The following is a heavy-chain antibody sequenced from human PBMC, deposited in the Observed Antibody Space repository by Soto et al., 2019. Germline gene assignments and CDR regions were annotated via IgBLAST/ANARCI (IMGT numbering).Heavy chain of an antibody. J-gene: IGHJ4*02. Sequence: GGSLRLSCAASGFTFSSYAMHWVRQAPGKGLEWVSVISYDGSNKYYADFVKGRFTISRDNSKNTLYLQMNTLRAEDTAVYYCARESEALDYWGQGTLVTVSS. CDR1: GFTFSSYA. CDR3: ARESEALDY. CDR2: ISYDGSNK. V-gene: IGHV3-30-3*01.